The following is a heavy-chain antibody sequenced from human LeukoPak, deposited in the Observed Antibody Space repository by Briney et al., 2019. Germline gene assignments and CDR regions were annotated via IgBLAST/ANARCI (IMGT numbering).Heavy chain of an antibody. CDR3: ARDILELSYYYYYMDV. CDR2: IYYSGST. Sequence: SETLSLTCTVSGGSISSYYWSWIRQPPGKGLEWIGYIYYSGSTNYNPSLKSRVTISVDTSKNQFSLKLSSVTAADTAVYYCARDILELSYYYYYMDVWGKGTTVTVSS. D-gene: IGHD1-7*01. V-gene: IGHV4-59*01. J-gene: IGHJ6*03. CDR1: GGSISSYY.